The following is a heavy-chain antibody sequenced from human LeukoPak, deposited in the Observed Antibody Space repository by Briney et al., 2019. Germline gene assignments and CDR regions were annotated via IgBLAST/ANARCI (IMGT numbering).Heavy chain of an antibody. CDR2: IYPGDSDT. CDR1: GYSFTSYW. J-gene: IGHJ4*02. CDR3: ARRTFYDSSGYYYFDY. Sequence: GESLKISCKGSGYSFTSYWIGWVRQMPGKGLEWMGIIYPGDSDTRYSPSFQGQVTISADKSISTAYLQWISLKASDTAMYYCARRTFYDSSGYYYFDYWGQGTLVTVSS. D-gene: IGHD3-22*01. V-gene: IGHV5-51*01.